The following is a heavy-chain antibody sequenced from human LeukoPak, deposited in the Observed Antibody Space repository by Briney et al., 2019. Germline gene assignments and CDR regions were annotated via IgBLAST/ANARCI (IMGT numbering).Heavy chain of an antibody. CDR1: GFTFNSYA. D-gene: IGHD5-24*01. Sequence: GGSLRLSCAASGFTFNSYAMSWVRQARGKGLEGVSAISGSGGSTYYADSVKGRFTISRDNSKNTLYLQMNSLRAEDTAVYYCAKGGRYTPLLFDYWGQGTLVTVSS. V-gene: IGHV3-23*01. CDR3: AKGGRYTPLLFDY. CDR2: ISGSGGST. J-gene: IGHJ4*02.